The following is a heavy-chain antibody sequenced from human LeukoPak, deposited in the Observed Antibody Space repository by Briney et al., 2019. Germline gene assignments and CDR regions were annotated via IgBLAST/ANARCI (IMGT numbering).Heavy chain of an antibody. CDR1: GFTVSSNY. D-gene: IGHD4-17*01. CDR3: ARDNGDHPFDY. V-gene: IGHV3-53*04. J-gene: IGHJ4*02. CDR2: ICSGGST. Sequence: GGSLRLSCAASGFTVSSNYMSWVRQAPGKGLEWVSVICSGGSTYYADSVKGRFTISRHNSKNTLYLQMNSLRAEDTAVYYCARDNGDHPFDYWGQGTLVTVSS.